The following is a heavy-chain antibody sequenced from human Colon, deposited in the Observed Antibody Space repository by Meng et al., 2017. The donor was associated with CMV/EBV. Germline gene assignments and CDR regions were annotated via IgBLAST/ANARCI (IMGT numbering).Heavy chain of an antibody. D-gene: IGHD3-9*01. V-gene: IGHV3-21*01. J-gene: IGHJ4*02. CDR1: RFSFDSYI. CDR2: ISSSSNYK. CDR3: ATDLLTGAFFDH. Sequence: CVASRFSFDSYILSWVRQSPARGLGWVSSISSSSNYKFYADSVRGRFTISRDNAKNSVYLQMDSLRVEGTAVYYCATDLLTGAFFDHWGQGALVTVSS.